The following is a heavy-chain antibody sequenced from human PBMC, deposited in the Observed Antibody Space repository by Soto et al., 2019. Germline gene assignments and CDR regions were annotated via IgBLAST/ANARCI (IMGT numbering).Heavy chain of an antibody. CDR3: ARGGSQIQSRYGMDV. V-gene: IGHV3-33*01. CDR1: GFTFSSYG. J-gene: IGHJ6*02. CDR2: IWYDGSNK. D-gene: IGHD1-26*01. Sequence: QVQLVESGGGVVQPGRSLRLSCAASGFTFSSYGMHWVRQAPGKGLEWVAVIWYDGSNKYYADSVKGRFTISRDNSKNTLYLQMNSLRAEDTAVYYCARGGSQIQSRYGMDVWGQGTTVTVSS.